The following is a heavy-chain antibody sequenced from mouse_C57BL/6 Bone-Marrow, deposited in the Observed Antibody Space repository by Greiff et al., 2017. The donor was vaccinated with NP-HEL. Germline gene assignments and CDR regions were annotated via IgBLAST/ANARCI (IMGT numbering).Heavy chain of an antibody. CDR1: GFNINDDY. CDR2: IDPENGDT. D-gene: IGHD2-4*01. J-gene: IGHJ3*01. Sequence: EVQLQQSGAELVRPGASVKLSCTASGFNINDDYMHWVKQRPEQGLEWIGWIDPENGDTEYASKFQGKATITADTSSNTAYLQLSSLTSEDTAVYYCTYIYYDYDGFAYWGQGTLVTVSA. CDR3: TYIYYDYDGFAY. V-gene: IGHV14-4*01.